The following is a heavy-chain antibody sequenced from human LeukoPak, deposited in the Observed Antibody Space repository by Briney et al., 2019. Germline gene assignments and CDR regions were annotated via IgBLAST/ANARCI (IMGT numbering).Heavy chain of an antibody. J-gene: IGHJ3*02. Sequence: PGGSLRLSCAASGFTFSSYWMSWVRQAPGKGLEWVANIRQDGSEKYYVDSVKGRFTIPRDNAKNSLYLQMNSLRAEDTAVYYCARVLVVVVPAAHYDILTGYYQGAFDIWGQGTMVTVSS. CDR1: GFTFSSYW. CDR3: ARVLVVVVPAAHYDILTGYYQGAFDI. CDR2: IRQDGSEK. V-gene: IGHV3-7*01. D-gene: IGHD3-9*01.